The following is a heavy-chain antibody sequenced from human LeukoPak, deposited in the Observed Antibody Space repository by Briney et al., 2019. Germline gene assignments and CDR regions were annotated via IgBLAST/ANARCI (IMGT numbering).Heavy chain of an antibody. CDR2: INPRGDSI. V-gene: IGHV1-46*01. CDR3: ARAASIAAALDY. CDR1: GYTFTSSF. Sequence: ASVKVSCKASGYTFTSSFIHWVRQAPGQGLEWMGIINPRGDSINYAQKFQGRVTITADKSTSTAYMELSSLRSEDTAVYYCARAASIAAALDYWGQGTLVTVSS. D-gene: IGHD6-13*01. J-gene: IGHJ4*02.